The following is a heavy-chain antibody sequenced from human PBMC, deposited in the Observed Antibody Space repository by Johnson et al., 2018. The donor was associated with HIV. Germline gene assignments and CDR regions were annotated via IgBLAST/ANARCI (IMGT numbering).Heavy chain of an antibody. Sequence: QVQLVESGGGVVQPGGSLRLSCAASGFTFSSYGMHWVRQAPGKGLEWVSVIYSGGSKYYADSVKGRFTISRDNAKNSLYLQMNSMRAEDTSVYYWASSNVGVYGNYPDALDIWGQGTMVTVSS. CDR2: IYSGGSK. D-gene: IGHD3-3*02. CDR1: GFTFSSYG. CDR3: ASSNVGVYGNYPDALDI. J-gene: IGHJ3*02. V-gene: IGHV3-NL1*01.